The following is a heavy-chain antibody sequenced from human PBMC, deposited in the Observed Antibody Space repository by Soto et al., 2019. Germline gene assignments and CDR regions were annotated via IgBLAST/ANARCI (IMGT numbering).Heavy chain of an antibody. CDR2: IYYSGST. V-gene: IGHV4-59*01. CDR1: GGSISSYY. J-gene: IGHJ4*02. CDR3: ARSGGSLDY. D-gene: IGHD2-15*01. Sequence: QVQLQESGPGLVKPSETLSLTCTVSGGSISSYYWSWIRQPPGKGLEWIGYIYYSGSTNYTPSLKRRVTISVDTSKNQFSLKLNSVPAADTAVYYCARSGGSLDYWGQGTLVTVSS.